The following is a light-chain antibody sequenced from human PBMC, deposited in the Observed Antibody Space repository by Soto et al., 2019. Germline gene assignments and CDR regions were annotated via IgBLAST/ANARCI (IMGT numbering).Light chain of an antibody. CDR3: QQANSFPLT. CDR1: QGISSY. J-gene: IGKJ4*01. V-gene: IGKV1D-8*02. Sequence: IWMTQSPSLLSASTGASATISRRMSQGISSYLAWYQQKLGKAPKLLIYAASSLQSGVPSRFSGSGYGTDFNLTISSLQTEDFAIYYCQQANSFPLTFGGGTKVDIK. CDR2: AAS.